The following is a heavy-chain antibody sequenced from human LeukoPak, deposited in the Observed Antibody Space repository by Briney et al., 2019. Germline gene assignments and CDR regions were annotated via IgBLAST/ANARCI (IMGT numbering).Heavy chain of an antibody. Sequence: GASVKVSCKASGCTFTSYAMHWVRQAPGQRLEWMGWINAGNGNTKYSQKFQGRVTITRDTSASTAYMELSSLRSEDTAVYYCASSPPFQDIVLMVYAWQFDYWGQGTLVTVSS. D-gene: IGHD2-8*01. J-gene: IGHJ4*02. CDR2: INAGNGNT. V-gene: IGHV1-3*01. CDR1: GCTFTSYA. CDR3: ASSPPFQDIVLMVYAWQFDY.